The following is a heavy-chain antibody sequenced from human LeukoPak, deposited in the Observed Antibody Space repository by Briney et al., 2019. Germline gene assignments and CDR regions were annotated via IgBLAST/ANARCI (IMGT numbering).Heavy chain of an antibody. J-gene: IGHJ2*01. CDR1: GGSFSGYY. Sequence: SETLSLTCAVYGGSFSGYYWSWIRQPPGKGLEWIGEINHSGSTNYNPSLKSRVTTSVDTSKNQFSLKLSSVTAADTAVYYCARLTMVRGVIIDWYFDLWGRGTLVTVSS. V-gene: IGHV4-34*01. D-gene: IGHD3-10*01. CDR2: INHSGST. CDR3: ARLTMVRGVIIDWYFDL.